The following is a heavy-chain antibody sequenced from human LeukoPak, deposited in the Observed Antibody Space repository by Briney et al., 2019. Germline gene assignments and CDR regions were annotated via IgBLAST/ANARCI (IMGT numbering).Heavy chain of an antibody. CDR2: IYYSGST. J-gene: IGHJ4*02. V-gene: IGHV4-39*01. CDR1: GGSISSSSYY. D-gene: IGHD4-11*01. Sequence: ASETLSLTCTVSGGSISSSSYYWSWIRQPPGKGLEWIGNIYYSGSTYYNPSLKSRVTISVDTSKNQFSLKLSSVTAADTAVYYCVESNDYSSYGGSIDYWGQGTLVTVSS. CDR3: VESNDYSSYGGSIDY.